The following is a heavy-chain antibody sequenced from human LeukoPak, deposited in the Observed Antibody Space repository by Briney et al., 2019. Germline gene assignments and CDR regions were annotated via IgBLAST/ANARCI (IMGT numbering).Heavy chain of an antibody. CDR1: GFTFSIYG. V-gene: IGHV3-33*06. D-gene: IGHD3-22*01. Sequence: GGSLRLSCAASGFTFSIYGMHWVRHAPGKGRGWGADIWYDGSNKYYADSVRSRFTISRDNSKNTLYLQMNSLRAEDTAVYYCAKESPAPYYYDSSGYFYYFDFWGQGTLVTVSS. J-gene: IGHJ4*02. CDR3: AKESPAPYYYDSSGYFYYFDF. CDR2: IWYDGSNK.